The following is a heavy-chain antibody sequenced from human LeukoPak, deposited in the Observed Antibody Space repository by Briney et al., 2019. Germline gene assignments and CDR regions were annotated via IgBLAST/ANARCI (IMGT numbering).Heavy chain of an antibody. CDR2: INHSGST. D-gene: IGHD4-17*01. J-gene: IGHJ3*02. V-gene: IGHV4-34*01. CDR3: ARGGDLYGDDAFDI. CDR1: GGSFSGYY. Sequence: SETLSLTCAVYGGSFSGYYWSWIRQPPGKGLEWIGEINHSGSTNYNPSLKSRVTISVDTSKNQFSLKLSSVTAADTAVYYCARGGDLYGDDAFDIWGQGTMVTVSS.